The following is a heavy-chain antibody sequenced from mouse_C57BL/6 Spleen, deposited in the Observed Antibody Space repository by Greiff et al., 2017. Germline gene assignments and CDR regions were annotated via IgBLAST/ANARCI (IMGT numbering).Heavy chain of an antibody. J-gene: IGHJ1*03. CDR3: ARGDYGSRHWYFDV. D-gene: IGHD1-1*01. Sequence: QVQLQQSGAELVKPGASVKLSCKASGYTFTSYWMHWVKQRPGQGLEWIGMIHPNSGSTNYNEKFKSKATLTVDKSSSTAYMQLSSLTSEDSAVYYCARGDYGSRHWYFDVWGTGTTVTVSS. V-gene: IGHV1-64*01. CDR1: GYTFTSYW. CDR2: IHPNSGST.